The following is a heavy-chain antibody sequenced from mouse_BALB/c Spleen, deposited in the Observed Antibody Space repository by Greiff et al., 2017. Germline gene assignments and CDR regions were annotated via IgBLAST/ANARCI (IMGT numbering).Heavy chain of an antibody. V-gene: IGHV3-2*02. Sequence: EVVLVESGPGLVKPSQSLSLTCTVTGYSITSDYAWNWIRQFPGNKLEWMGYISYSGSTSYNPSLKSRISITRDTSKNQFFLQLNSVTTEDTATYYCARKGYGLYAMDYWGQGTSVTVSS. CDR2: ISYSGST. D-gene: IGHD2-10*02. CDR1: GYSITSDYA. CDR3: ARKGYGLYAMDY. J-gene: IGHJ4*01.